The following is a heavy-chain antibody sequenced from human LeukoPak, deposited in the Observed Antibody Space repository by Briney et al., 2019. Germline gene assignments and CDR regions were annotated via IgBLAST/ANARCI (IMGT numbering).Heavy chain of an antibody. CDR3: ARKYYGSGSYYNVGYYYYGMDV. V-gene: IGHV5-10-1*01. J-gene: IGHJ6*04. D-gene: IGHD3-10*01. CDR1: GYSFTSYW. CDR2: IDPSDSYT. Sequence: GESLRISCKGSGYSFTSYWISWVRQMPGKGLEWMGRIDPSDSYTNYSPSFQGHVTISADKSISTAYLQWSSLKASDTAMYYCARKYYGSGSYYNVGYYYYGMDVWGKGTTVTVSS.